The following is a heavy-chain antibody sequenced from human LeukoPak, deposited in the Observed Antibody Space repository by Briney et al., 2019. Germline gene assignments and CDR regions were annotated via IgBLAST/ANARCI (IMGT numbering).Heavy chain of an antibody. D-gene: IGHD6-13*01. Sequence: ASVKVSCKASGYTFTSYGISRVRQAPGQGLEWMGWISAYNGNTNYAQKLQGRVTMTTDTSTSTAYMELRSLRSDDTAVYYCARQDRSSSWYWYFDLWGRGTLVTVSS. J-gene: IGHJ2*01. CDR2: ISAYNGNT. V-gene: IGHV1-18*01. CDR1: GYTFTSYG. CDR3: ARQDRSSSWYWYFDL.